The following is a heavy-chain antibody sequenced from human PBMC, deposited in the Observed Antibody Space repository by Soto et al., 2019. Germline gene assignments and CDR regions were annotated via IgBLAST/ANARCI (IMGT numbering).Heavy chain of an antibody. D-gene: IGHD1-26*01. V-gene: IGHV1-69*13. CDR2: IIPIFGTA. CDR1: GGTFSSYA. CDR3: ARYRYSGSPQYDYYYYYYGMDV. Sequence: SAKVSCKASGGTFSSYAISWVRQAPGQGLEWMGGIIPIFGTANYAQKFQGRVTITADESTSTAYMELSSLRSEDTAVYYCARYRYSGSPQYDYYYYYYGMDVWGQGTTVTVSS. J-gene: IGHJ6*02.